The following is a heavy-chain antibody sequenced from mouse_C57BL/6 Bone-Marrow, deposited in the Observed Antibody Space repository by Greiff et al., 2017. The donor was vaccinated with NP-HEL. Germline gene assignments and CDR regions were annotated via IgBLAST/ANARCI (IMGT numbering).Heavy chain of an antibody. J-gene: IGHJ2*01. CDR3: ASLTPDYFDY. V-gene: IGHV5-4*03. CDR1: GFTFSSYA. Sequence: EVKVVESGGGLVKPGGSLKLSCAASGFTFSSYAMSWVRQTPEKRLEWVATISDGGSYTYYPDNVKGRFTISRDNAKNNLYLQMSHLKSEDTAMYYCASLTPDYFDYWGKGTTLTVSS. CDR2: ISDGGSYT.